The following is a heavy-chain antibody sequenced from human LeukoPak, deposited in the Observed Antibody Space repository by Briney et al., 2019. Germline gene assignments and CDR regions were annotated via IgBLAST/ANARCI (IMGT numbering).Heavy chain of an antibody. J-gene: IGHJ4*02. CDR2: IYYSGST. V-gene: IGHV4-59*01. CDR3: ARFLAGFGEAGFDY. Sequence: KTSETLSLTCTVSGGSISSYYWSWIRQPPGKGLEWIGYIYYSGSTNYNPSLKSRVTISVDTSKNQFSLKLSSVTAADTAVYYCARFLAGFGEAGFDYWGQGTLVTVSS. D-gene: IGHD3-10*01. CDR1: GGSISSYY.